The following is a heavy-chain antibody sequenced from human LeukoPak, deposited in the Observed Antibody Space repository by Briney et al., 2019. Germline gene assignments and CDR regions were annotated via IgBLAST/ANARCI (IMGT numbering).Heavy chain of an antibody. D-gene: IGHD4-17*01. CDR2: INPSGGST. CDR1: GYTFTSYY. Sequence: ASVKVSCKASGYTFTSYYMHWVRQAPGQGLEWMGIINPSGGSTSYAQKFQGSVTMTRDTSTSTVYMELSSLRSEDAAVYYCARNYGDHPWFDPWGQGTLVTVSS. J-gene: IGHJ5*02. V-gene: IGHV1-46*01. CDR3: ARNYGDHPWFDP.